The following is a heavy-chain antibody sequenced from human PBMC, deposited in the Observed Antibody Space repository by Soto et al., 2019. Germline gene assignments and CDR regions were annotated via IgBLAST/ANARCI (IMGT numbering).Heavy chain of an antibody. CDR2: INAGNGNT. D-gene: IGHD3-10*01. Sequence: QVQLVQCGAEAKKPGASVKVSCKASGYTFTSYAMHWVRQAPGQRLEWMGWINAGNGNTKYSQKFQGRVTITRDTSASTAYMELSSLRSEDTAVYYCARGVTWYYGSGSYNFDYWGQGTLVTVSS. CDR3: ARGVTWYYGSGSYNFDY. V-gene: IGHV1-3*01. CDR1: GYTFTSYA. J-gene: IGHJ4*02.